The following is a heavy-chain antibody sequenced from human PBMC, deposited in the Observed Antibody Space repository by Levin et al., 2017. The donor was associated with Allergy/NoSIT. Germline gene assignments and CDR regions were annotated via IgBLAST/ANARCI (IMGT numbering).Heavy chain of an antibody. V-gene: IGHV1-2*02. CDR2: INPHSGGT. Sequence: ASVKVSCKASGYTFTGYYIHWVRQAPGQGPEWMGWINPHSGGTNYAQKFQERVSMTRDTSISTAYMELSRLTSDDTAVYYCARGLYNWNYGSWFDPWGQGALVTVSS. D-gene: IGHD1-1*01. CDR1: GYTFTGYY. CDR3: ARGLYNWNYGSWFDP. J-gene: IGHJ5*02.